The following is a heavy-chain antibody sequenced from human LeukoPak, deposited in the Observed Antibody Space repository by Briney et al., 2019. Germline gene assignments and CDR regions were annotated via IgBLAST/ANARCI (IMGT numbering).Heavy chain of an antibody. V-gene: IGHV4-59*01. Sequence: SETLSLTCTVPGGSISSYYWSWIRQPPGKGLEWIGYIYYSGSTNYNPSLKSRVTISVDTSKNQFSLKLSSVTAADTAVYYCARDRGLAVAGTYYYYYGMDVWGQGTTVTVSS. CDR3: ARDRGLAVAGTYYYYYGMDV. CDR2: IYYSGST. CDR1: GGSISSYY. D-gene: IGHD6-19*01. J-gene: IGHJ6*02.